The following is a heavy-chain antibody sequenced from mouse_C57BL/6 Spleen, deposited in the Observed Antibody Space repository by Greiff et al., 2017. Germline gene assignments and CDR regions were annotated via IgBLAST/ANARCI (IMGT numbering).Heavy chain of an antibody. D-gene: IGHD4-1*01. CDR3: ARGGDWDYAMDY. Sequence: EVKLEESGPGLVKPSQSLSLTCSVTGYSITSGYYWNWIRQFPGNKLEWMGYISYDGSNNYNPSLKNRISITRDTSKNQFFLKLNSVTTEDTATYYCARGGDWDYAMDYWGQGTSVTVSS. J-gene: IGHJ4*01. CDR1: GYSITSGYY. V-gene: IGHV3-6*01. CDR2: ISYDGSN.